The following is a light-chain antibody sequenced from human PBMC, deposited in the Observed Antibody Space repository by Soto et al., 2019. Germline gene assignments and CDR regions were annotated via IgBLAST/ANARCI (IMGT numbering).Light chain of an antibody. CDR1: QSVSSN. CDR3: QQYNNWPRT. J-gene: IGKJ1*01. CDR2: GAS. Sequence: EIVITQSPATRSVSPVERGTLSCVASQSVSSNLAWYQQKPGQAPRLLIYGASTRATGIPARFSGSGSGTEFTLTISSLQSEDFAVYYCQQYNNWPRTFGQGTKVDIK. V-gene: IGKV3-15*01.